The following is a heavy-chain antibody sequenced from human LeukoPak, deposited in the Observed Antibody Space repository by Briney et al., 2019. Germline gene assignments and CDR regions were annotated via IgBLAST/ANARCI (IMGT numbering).Heavy chain of an antibody. CDR3: ARGGIVATIYFDY. V-gene: IGHV4-34*01. Sequence: SETLSLTCAVYGGSFSGYYWSWIRQPPGKGLEWIGEINHSGSTNYNPSHKSRVTISVDTSENQFSLKLSSVTAADTAVYYCARGGIVATIYFDYWGQGTLVTVSS. CDR1: GGSFSGYY. D-gene: IGHD5-12*01. J-gene: IGHJ4*02. CDR2: INHSGST.